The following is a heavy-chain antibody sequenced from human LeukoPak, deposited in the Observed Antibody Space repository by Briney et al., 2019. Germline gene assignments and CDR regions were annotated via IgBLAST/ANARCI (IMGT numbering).Heavy chain of an antibody. D-gene: IGHD3-3*01. CDR2: INHSGST. CDR1: GGSFSGYY. CDR3: ARIIRDYDFWSGYYRYPPREGPPREGDAFDI. Sequence: RPSETLSLTCAVYGGSFSGYYWSWIRQPPGKGLEWIGEINHSGSTNYNPSLKSRVTISVDTSKNQFSLKLSSVTAADTAVYYCARIIRDYDFWSGYYRYPPREGPPREGDAFDIWGQGTMVTVSS. J-gene: IGHJ3*02. V-gene: IGHV4-34*01.